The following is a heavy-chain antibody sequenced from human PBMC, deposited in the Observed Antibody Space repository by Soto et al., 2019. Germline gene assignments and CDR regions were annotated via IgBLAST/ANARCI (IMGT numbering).Heavy chain of an antibody. D-gene: IGHD3-3*01. J-gene: IGHJ4*02. Sequence: PGGSLRLSCAASGFTFSSYAMSWVRQAPGKGLEWVSAISGSGGSTYYADSVKGRFTISRDNSKNTLYLQMNSLRAEDTAVYYCVKHHHVTIFGVVYYFDYWGQGTLVTVSS. CDR2: ISGSGGST. CDR1: GFTFSSYA. CDR3: VKHHHVTIFGVVYYFDY. V-gene: IGHV3-23*01.